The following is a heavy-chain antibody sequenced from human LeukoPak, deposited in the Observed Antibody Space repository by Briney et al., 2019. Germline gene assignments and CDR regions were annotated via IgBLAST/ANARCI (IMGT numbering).Heavy chain of an antibody. D-gene: IGHD3-22*01. CDR3: ARDKYYYDSSGSIRFDY. CDR1: GGSISSSNYY. V-gene: IGHV4-39*07. J-gene: IGHJ4*02. CDR2: IYYSGST. Sequence: SETLSLTCTVSGGSISSSNYYWGWLRQPPGKGLEWIGNIYYSGSTYYNPSFKSRLTMSVDTSKNQFSLKLSSVTAADTAVYYCARDKYYYDSSGSIRFDYWGQGTLVTVSS.